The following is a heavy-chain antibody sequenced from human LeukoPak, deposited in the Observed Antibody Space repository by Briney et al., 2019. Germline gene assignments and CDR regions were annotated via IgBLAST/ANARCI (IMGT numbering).Heavy chain of an antibody. J-gene: IGHJ4*02. V-gene: IGHV4-38-2*01. CDR1: GYSISSGYY. CDR3: ARGYCSSISCQPLDY. Sequence: PSETLSLTCAVSGYSISSGYYWGWIRQPPGQGLEWIGSIYRSGNTYYNPSLKSRVTISIDTSKNQFSLNLSSVTAAETAVYYCARGYCSSISCQPLDYWGQGTLVTVSS. D-gene: IGHD2-2*01. CDR2: IYRSGNT.